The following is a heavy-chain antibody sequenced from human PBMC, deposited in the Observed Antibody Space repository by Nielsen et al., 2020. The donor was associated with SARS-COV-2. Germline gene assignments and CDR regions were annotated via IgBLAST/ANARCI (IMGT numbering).Heavy chain of an antibody. CDR3: ARDSDCSSTSCYDY. CDR1: GGTFSSYA. V-gene: IGHV1-69*06. Sequence: SVKVSCKASGGTFSSYAISWVRQAPGQGLEWMGGIIPIFGTASYAQKFQGRVTITADKSTSTAYMELSSLRSEDTAVYYCARDSDCSSTSCYDYWGQGTLVTVSS. D-gene: IGHD2-2*01. CDR2: IIPIFGTA. J-gene: IGHJ4*02.